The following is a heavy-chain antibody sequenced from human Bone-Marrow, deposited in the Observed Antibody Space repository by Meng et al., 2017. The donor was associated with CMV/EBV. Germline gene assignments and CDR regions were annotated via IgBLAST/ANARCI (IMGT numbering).Heavy chain of an antibody. V-gene: IGHV4-61*01. J-gene: IGHJ3*02. CDR2: IYYSGST. Sequence: SCTVSGGSVSSGSYYWSWIRQPPGKGLEWIGYIYYSGSTNYNPSLKSRVTISVDTSKNQFSLKLSSVTAEDTAVYYCARDLVGITMIVVVITGDAFDIWGQGTMVTVSS. D-gene: IGHD3-22*01. CDR1: GGSVSSGSYY. CDR3: ARDLVGITMIVVVITGDAFDI.